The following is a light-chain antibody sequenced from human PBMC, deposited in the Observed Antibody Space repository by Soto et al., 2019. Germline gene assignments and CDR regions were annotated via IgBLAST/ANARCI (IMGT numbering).Light chain of an antibody. J-gene: IGKJ2*01. CDR3: QQYNNWPYT. Sequence: EMVMTQSPATLSVSPGERATLSCRASQSVSSNLAWYQQKPGQAPRLLIYGASTRATGIPARFSGSGSGTEFTLTISSLQSEDFAVYYCQQYNNWPYTFGHGTKLEIK. V-gene: IGKV3-15*01. CDR2: GAS. CDR1: QSVSSN.